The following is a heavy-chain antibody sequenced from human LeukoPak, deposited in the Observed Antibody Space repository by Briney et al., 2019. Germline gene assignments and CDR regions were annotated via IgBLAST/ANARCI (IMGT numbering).Heavy chain of an antibody. Sequence: SVKVSCKASGGTFSSYAISWVRRAPGQGLEWMGGIIPIFGTANYAQKFQGRVTITADKSTSTSYMELSSLRSEDTAVYYCAESSSSWGILDYWGQGTLVTVSS. CDR2: IIPIFGTA. V-gene: IGHV1-69*06. J-gene: IGHJ4*02. D-gene: IGHD6-6*01. CDR3: AESSSSWGILDY. CDR1: GGTFSSYA.